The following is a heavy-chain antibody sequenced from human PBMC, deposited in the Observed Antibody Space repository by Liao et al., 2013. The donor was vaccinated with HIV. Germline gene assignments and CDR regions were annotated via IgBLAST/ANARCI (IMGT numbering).Heavy chain of an antibody. D-gene: IGHD3-22*01. CDR3: ARTSPMTSPIWFFDL. Sequence: QVQLQESGPGLVKPSQTLSLTCTVSSGSINSGSYYWTWIRQPAGRGLEWIGHIYSSGSTKYSPSLKSRVTISVDTSKNQFSLTVSSVTAADTAVYYCARTSPMTSPIWFFDLWGRGTLVVVSS. CDR2: IYSSGST. CDR1: SGSINSGSYY. J-gene: IGHJ2*01. V-gene: IGHV4-61*02.